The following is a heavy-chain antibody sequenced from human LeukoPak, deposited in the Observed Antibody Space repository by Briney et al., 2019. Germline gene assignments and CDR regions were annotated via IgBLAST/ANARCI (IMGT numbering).Heavy chain of an antibody. CDR1: GGSFSGYY. CDR3: ASRGLRYYYDSSGALGY. J-gene: IGHJ4*02. V-gene: IGHV4-34*01. D-gene: IGHD3-22*01. Sequence: SETLSLTCAVYGGSFSGYYWSWIRQPPGKGLEWIGEINHSGSTNYNPSLKSRVTISVDTSKNQFSLKLSSVTAADTAVYYCASRGLRYYYDSSGALGYWGQGTLVTVSS. CDR2: INHSGST.